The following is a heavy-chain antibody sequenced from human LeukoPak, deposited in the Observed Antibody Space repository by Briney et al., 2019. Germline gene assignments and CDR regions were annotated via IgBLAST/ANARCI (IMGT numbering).Heavy chain of an antibody. D-gene: IGHD3-9*01. Sequence: PGGSLRLSCAASGFTFSSYGMHWVRQAPGKGLEWVAVIWYDGSNKYYADSVKGRFTISRDNSKNTLYLQMNSLRAEDTAVYYCARGESLTGYLYYFDYWGQGTLVTVSS. V-gene: IGHV3-33*01. CDR1: GFTFSSYG. CDR2: IWYDGSNK. J-gene: IGHJ4*02. CDR3: ARGESLTGYLYYFDY.